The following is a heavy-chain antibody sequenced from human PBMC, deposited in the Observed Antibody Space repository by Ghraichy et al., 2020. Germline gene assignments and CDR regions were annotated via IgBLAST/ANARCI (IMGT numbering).Heavy chain of an antibody. D-gene: IGHD3-22*01. CDR1: GGSISSYY. Sequence: SQTLSLTCTVSGGSISSYYWSWIRQPPGKGLEWIGYIYYSGSTNYNPSLKSRVTISVDTSKNQFSLKLSSVTAADTAVYYCARVDGYYYDSSGLNWFDPWGQGTLVTVSS. V-gene: IGHV4-59*01. CDR3: ARVDGYYYDSSGLNWFDP. J-gene: IGHJ5*02. CDR2: IYYSGST.